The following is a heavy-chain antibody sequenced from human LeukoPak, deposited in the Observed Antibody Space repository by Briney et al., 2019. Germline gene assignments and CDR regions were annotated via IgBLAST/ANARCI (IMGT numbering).Heavy chain of an antibody. CDR1: QFIFSTYA. V-gene: IGHV3-23*01. CDR3: ARHSSYYGSGSYVDDYYGMDV. D-gene: IGHD3-10*01. CDR2: ITSSGGST. J-gene: IGHJ6*02. Sequence: GGSLRLSCAAAQFIFSTYAMSWVRQPPGKVLGWVSGITSSGGSTYYADSVRGRFTISRDNSKNTLYLQMNSLRAEDTAVYYSARHSSYYGSGSYVDDYYGMDVWGQGTTVTVSS.